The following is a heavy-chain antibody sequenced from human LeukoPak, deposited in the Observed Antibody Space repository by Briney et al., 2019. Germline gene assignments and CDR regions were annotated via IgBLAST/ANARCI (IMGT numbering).Heavy chain of an antibody. D-gene: IGHD1-26*01. J-gene: IGHJ3*02. V-gene: IGHV4-59*01. CDR2: IYYSGST. CDR1: GGSISSYY. Sequence: SETLSLTCTVSGGSISSYYWSWIRQPPGKGLEWIGYIYYSGSTNYNPSLKSRVTISVDTSKNQFSLKLSSVTAADTAVYYCARTVRATPGGAFDXXXQXXXXTVXS. CDR3: ARTVRATPGGAFDX.